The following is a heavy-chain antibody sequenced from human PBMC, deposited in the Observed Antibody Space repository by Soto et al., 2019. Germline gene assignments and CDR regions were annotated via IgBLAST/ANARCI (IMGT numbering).Heavy chain of an antibody. D-gene: IGHD5-12*01. CDR2: VKDGGST. CDR3: ARGQEGIVATH. Sequence: QVQLQQWGAGLLKPSETLSLTCTVNGGSLTGYYWSWIRQPPGKGLEWIGEVKDGGSTNYSPSLRGRVSISPETSTNHSSLRLNSVTAADTAVYFCARGQEGIVATHWDQGALVTVSS. CDR1: GGSLTGYY. J-gene: IGHJ4*02. V-gene: IGHV4-34*01.